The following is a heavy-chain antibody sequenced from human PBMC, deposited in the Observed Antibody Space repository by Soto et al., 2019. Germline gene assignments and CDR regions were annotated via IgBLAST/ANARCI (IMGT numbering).Heavy chain of an antibody. CDR2: IWYDGSNK. Sequence: PVGSLRFSCAASGFTFSSYGMHWVRQAPGKGLEWVAVIWYDGSNKYYADSVKGRFTISRDNSKNTLYLQMNSLRAEDTAVYYCARELRLLLNYGMDVWGQGTTVTVSS. CDR1: GFTFSSYG. D-gene: IGHD3-3*01. V-gene: IGHV3-33*01. CDR3: ARELRLLLNYGMDV. J-gene: IGHJ6*02.